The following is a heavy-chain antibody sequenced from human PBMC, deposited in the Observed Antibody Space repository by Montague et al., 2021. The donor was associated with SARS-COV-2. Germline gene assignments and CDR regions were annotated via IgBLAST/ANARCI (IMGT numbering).Heavy chain of an antibody. V-gene: IGHV4-4*07. CDR2: IYTRGYA. Sequence: SETLSLTCSVSGDSISRYYWSWIRQPAGKGLEWIGRIYTRGYANYNPALQSRVSMSVDTSKNQLSLNVTSVTAADTAVYYCARAIWHLDVWGRGILVTVSS. CDR3: ARAIWHLDV. J-gene: IGHJ2*01. CDR1: GDSISRYY.